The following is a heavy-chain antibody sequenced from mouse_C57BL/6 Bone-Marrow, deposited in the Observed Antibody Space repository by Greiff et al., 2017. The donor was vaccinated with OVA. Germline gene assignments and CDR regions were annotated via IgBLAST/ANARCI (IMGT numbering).Heavy chain of an antibody. J-gene: IGHJ3*01. CDR2: IDPSDSYT. CDR1: GYTFTSYW. V-gene: IGHV1-50*01. Sequence: QVQLQQPGAELVKPGASVKLSCTASGYTFTSYWMQWVNQRPGPGLEWIGEIDPSDSYTYYNQTFKGKATLTVDTSSSTSYMQLSSLASEDSAVYYCARGVFQFAYWGQGTLVTVSA. CDR3: ARGVFQFAY.